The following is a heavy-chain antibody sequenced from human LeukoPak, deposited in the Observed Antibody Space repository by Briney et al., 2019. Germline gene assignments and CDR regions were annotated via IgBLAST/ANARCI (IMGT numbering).Heavy chain of an antibody. V-gene: IGHV3-74*01. D-gene: IGHD3-10*01. CDR1: GFTFSGYW. CDR2: INSDGRST. Sequence: PGGSLRLSCVASGFTFSGYWMHWVRQAPGKGPVWVSRINSDGRSTNYADSVKGRFTISRDNSKNTLYLQMNSLRAEDTAVYYCAKGRRYYYGSGSTGTTDYFDYWGQGTLVTVSS. J-gene: IGHJ4*02. CDR3: AKGRRYYYGSGSTGTTDYFDY.